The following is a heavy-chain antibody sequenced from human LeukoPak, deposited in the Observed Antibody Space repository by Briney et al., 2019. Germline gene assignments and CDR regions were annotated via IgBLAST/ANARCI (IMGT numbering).Heavy chain of an antibody. Sequence: ASVKVSCKASGYTFTSYHMHWVRQAPGQGLEWMGIINPSGGSTSYAQKFQGRVTMTRDTSTSTVYMELSSLRSEDTAVYYCARGATGGSRAYYYGMDVWGQGTTVTVSS. V-gene: IGHV1-46*01. CDR2: INPSGGST. J-gene: IGHJ6*02. CDR3: ARGATGGSRAYYYGMDV. D-gene: IGHD2-8*02. CDR1: GYTFTSYH.